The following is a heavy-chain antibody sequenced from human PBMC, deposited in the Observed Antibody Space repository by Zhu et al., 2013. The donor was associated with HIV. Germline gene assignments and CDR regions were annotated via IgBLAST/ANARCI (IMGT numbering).Heavy chain of an antibody. CDR1: GYSISSGYF. V-gene: IGHV4-38-2*01. CDR2: IYHSGST. J-gene: IGHJ4*02. D-gene: IGHD1-26*01. Sequence: QVQLQESGPGLVKPSETLSLTCAVSGYSISSGYFWGWIRQPPGKGLEWIGSIYHSGSTYYNPSLRSRITISVDTSKNQFSLRLSSVTAADTAVYYCAREGRAGSDYWGQGNPWVTVSS. CDR3: AREGRAGSDY.